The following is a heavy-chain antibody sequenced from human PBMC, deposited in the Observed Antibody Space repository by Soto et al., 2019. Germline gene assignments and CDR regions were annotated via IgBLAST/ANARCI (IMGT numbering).Heavy chain of an antibody. CDR3: ARHEDYMTTLNN. J-gene: IGHJ4*02. V-gene: IGHV5-51*01. CDR1: GYSFTSYW. D-gene: IGHD4-17*01. CDR2: IYPGDSDT. Sequence: GGSLRLSCKGSGYSFTSYWIGWVRQMPGKGLEWMGIIYPGDSDTRYSPSFQGQVTISADKSISTAYLQWSSLKASDTAMYYCARHEDYMTTLNNWGQGTLVTVSS.